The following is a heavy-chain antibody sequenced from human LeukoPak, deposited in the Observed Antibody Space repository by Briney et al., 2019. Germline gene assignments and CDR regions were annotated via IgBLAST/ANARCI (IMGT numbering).Heavy chain of an antibody. V-gene: IGHV4-30-4*01. J-gene: IGHJ5*02. D-gene: IGHD3-22*01. CDR2: MYYSGST. CDR1: GGSISSGDYY. Sequence: PSETLSLTCTVSGGSISSGDYYWSWIRQPPAKGLEWIAYMYYSGSTYYNPSLKSRVTMSADTSKNQLSLKLSSVTAADTAVYYCARPYYYDSRIDPWGQGILVTVSS. CDR3: ARPYYYDSRIDP.